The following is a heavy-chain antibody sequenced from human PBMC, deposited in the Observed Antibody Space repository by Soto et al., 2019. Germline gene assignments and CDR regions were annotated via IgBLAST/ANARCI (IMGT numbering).Heavy chain of an antibody. V-gene: IGHV3-33*01. J-gene: IGHJ6*02. CDR2: IWFDGSNK. Sequence: QVQLVESGGGVVQPGRSLRLSCAAPGFTFSSHGMHWVRQAPGKGLEWVAVIWFDGSNKYYADSVKGRFTISRDNSKNTLYLQMNSLRAEDTAVYYCARDRGYSGYDSPRYYYGMDVWGQGTTVTVSS. D-gene: IGHD5-12*01. CDR1: GFTFSSHG. CDR3: ARDRGYSGYDSPRYYYGMDV.